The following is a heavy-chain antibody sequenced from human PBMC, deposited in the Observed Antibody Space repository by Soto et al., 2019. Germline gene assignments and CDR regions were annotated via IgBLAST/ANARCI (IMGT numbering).Heavy chain of an antibody. V-gene: IGHV3-23*01. CDR3: ASPETKQWLSPGYFDY. J-gene: IGHJ4*02. D-gene: IGHD6-19*01. CDR1: GFTFSSYA. Sequence: PGGSLRLSCAASGFTFSSYAMSWVRQAPGKGLEWVSAISGSGGSTYYADSVKGRFTISRDNSKNTLYLQMNSLRAEDTAVYYCASPETKQWLSPGYFDYWGQGTLVTVSS. CDR2: ISGSGGST.